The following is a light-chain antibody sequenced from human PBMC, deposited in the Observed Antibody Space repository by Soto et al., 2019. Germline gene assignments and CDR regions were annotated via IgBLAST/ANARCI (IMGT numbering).Light chain of an antibody. V-gene: IGKV3-15*01. CDR2: GAS. J-gene: IGKJ1*01. Sequence: EIVLTQSPGTLCLSPGERATVSCRASQSVDDSYLAWYQQTPGRAPILLIYGASTRATGIPARFSGSGSGTEFTLTISSLQSEDFAVYYCQHYNNWPPWTFGQGTKVDI. CDR1: QSVDDSY. CDR3: QHYNNWPPWT.